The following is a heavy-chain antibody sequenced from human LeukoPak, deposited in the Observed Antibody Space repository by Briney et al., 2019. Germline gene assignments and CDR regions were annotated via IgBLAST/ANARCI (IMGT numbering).Heavy chain of an antibody. J-gene: IGHJ6*03. V-gene: IGHV4-59*01. Sequence: SETLSLTCTVSGGSISSYYWSWIRQPPGKGLEWIGYIYYSGSTNYNPSPKSRVTISVDTSKNQFSLNLSSVTAADTAVYYCASAIAEDFYYYYMDVWGKGTTVTVSS. CDR3: ASAIAEDFYYYYMDV. D-gene: IGHD1-14*01. CDR1: GGSISSYY. CDR2: IYYSGST.